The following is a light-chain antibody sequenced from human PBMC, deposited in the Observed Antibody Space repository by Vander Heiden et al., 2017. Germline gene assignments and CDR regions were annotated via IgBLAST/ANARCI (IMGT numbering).Light chain of an antibody. CDR2: KDN. CDR1: NSNIGSHD. V-gene: IGLV1-47*01. Sequence: QSVLTHPPPASGPPGQRVILFCSETNSNIGSHDVYWYQQVPGTAPKVLIYKDNRRPSGVPDRFSGSKSGTTASLVISGLRSEDEADYYCVTWDASLSGHVFGSGTKVTVL. J-gene: IGLJ1*01. CDR3: VTWDASLSGHV.